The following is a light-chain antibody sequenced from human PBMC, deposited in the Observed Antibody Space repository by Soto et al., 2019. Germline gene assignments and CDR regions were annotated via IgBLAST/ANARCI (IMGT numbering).Light chain of an antibody. CDR1: QSISSY. Sequence: DIQMTQSPSSLSASVGDRVTISCRASQSISSYLNWYQQKPGKAPNLLIYAASSLQSGVPSRFRGSGSGTQSTLTISSLQPEDFASYYCQQSYNTPLTFGPGTKVDIK. CDR2: AAS. CDR3: QQSYNTPLT. V-gene: IGKV1-39*01. J-gene: IGKJ3*01.